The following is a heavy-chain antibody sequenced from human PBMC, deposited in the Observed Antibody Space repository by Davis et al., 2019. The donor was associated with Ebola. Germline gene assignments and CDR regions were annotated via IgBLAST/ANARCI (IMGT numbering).Heavy chain of an antibody. CDR2: IYYSGGT. J-gene: IGHJ4*02. V-gene: IGHV4-30-4*01. CDR3: ARGLYYFDY. Sequence: SETLSLTCTVSAGSINSGDSYWSWIRQPPGKGLEWFGYIYYSGGTYYSPSLKSRVAISIDTSKNQVSLNLSSVTATDTAVYYCARGLYYFDYWGQGTLVTVSS. CDR1: AGSINSGDSY.